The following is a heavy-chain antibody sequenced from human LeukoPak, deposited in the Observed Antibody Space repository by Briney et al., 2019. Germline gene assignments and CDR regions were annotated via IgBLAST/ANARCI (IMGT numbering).Heavy chain of an antibody. D-gene: IGHD6-19*01. CDR1: GGSVSSGSYY. J-gene: IGHJ4*02. CDR2: IYYSGST. Sequence: SETLSLTCTVSGGSVSSGSYYWSWIRQPPGKGLEWIGYIYYSGSTNYNPSLKSRVTISVDTSKNQFSLKLSSVTAADTAVYYCARDSIAVAGVIDYWGQGTLVPVFS. CDR3: ARDSIAVAGVIDY. V-gene: IGHV4-61*01.